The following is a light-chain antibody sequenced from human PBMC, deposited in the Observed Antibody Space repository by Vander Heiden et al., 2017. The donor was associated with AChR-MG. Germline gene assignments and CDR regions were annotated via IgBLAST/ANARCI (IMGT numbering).Light chain of an antibody. Sequence: DIQMTQSPSSLSASVGDRVIITCRASQGISNDLAWYQQKPGKVPKLLIYAASTLQSGVASRFSGSGSGTDFTLTISSLQPEDVATYYCQKDYSAMWTFGQGTKVEIK. CDR3: QKDYSAMWT. CDR2: AAS. J-gene: IGKJ1*01. V-gene: IGKV1-27*01. CDR1: QGISND.